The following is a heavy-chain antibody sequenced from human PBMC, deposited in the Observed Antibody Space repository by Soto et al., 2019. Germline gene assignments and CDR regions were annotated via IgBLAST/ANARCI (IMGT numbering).Heavy chain of an antibody. D-gene: IGHD3-16*02. CDR1: GFTYSSYS. CDR3: ARAHPYRDPYWFDP. CDR2: ISSSSSYI. Sequence: GGSLRLSCAASGFTYSSYSMNWVRQAPGKGLEWVSSISSSSSYIYYADSVKGRFTISRDNAKNSLYLQMNSLRAEDTAVYYCARAHPYRDPYWFDPWGQGTLVTVSS. J-gene: IGHJ5*02. V-gene: IGHV3-21*01.